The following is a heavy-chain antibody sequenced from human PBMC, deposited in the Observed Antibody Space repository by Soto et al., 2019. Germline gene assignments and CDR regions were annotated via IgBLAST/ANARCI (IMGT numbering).Heavy chain of an antibody. CDR3: ARVGGSSSWYPGNWFDP. J-gene: IGHJ5*02. D-gene: IGHD6-13*01. CDR2: IYYSGST. CDR1: GGSISSGGYY. Sequence: SETLSLTCTVSGGSISSGGYYWSWIRQHPGKGLEWIGYIYYSGSTYYNPSLKSRVTISVDTSKNQFSLKLSSVTAADTAVYYCARVGGSSSWYPGNWFDPWGQGTLVTV. V-gene: IGHV4-31*03.